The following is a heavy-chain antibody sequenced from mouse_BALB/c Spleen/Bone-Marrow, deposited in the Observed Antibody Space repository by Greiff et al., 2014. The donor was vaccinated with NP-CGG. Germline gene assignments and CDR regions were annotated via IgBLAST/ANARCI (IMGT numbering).Heavy chain of an antibody. D-gene: IGHD4-1*01. CDR3: ARGGRLTGYYFDY. J-gene: IGHJ2*01. CDR2: IYPGDGDT. CDR1: GYAFSSYW. Sequence: QVQLKESGAELVRHGSSVKISCKASGYAFSSYWMNWVKQRPGQGLEWIGQIYPGDGDTNYNGNFKDKATLTTDNSSTTAYMQLSSLTSEDSAVYFCARGGRLTGYYFDYWGQGTTLTVSS. V-gene: IGHV1-80*01.